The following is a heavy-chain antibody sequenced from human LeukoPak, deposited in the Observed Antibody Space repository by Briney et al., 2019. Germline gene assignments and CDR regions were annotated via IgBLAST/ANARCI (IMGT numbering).Heavy chain of an antibody. CDR2: ISPGDSDA. CDR3: ARRYCSSTSCNPYFFDY. D-gene: IGHD2-2*01. Sequence: GESLKISCKGSGYTFTNYYIGWVRQTPGKGLEWMGLISPGDSDARYSPSFQGQVTISADKSISTAYLRWSSLKASDTAMYYCARRYCSSTSCNPYFFDYWGQGTLVTVSS. CDR1: GYTFTNYY. V-gene: IGHV5-51*01. J-gene: IGHJ4*02.